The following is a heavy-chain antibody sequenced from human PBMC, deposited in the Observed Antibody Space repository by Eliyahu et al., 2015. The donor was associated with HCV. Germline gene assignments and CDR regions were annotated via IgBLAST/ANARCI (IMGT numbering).Heavy chain of an antibody. CDR1: GFXFSSYA. D-gene: IGHD5-12*01. J-gene: IGHJ4*02. Sequence: EVQMAEFGGGLVQPGGSLRLSCAASGFXFSSYAMSWVRQAPGEGLEWVSAIDGSGSHTYYAGSVQGRFTISRDNSMNTLYLQLNSLRAEDTAIYYCAKSRGGGGYDGHFGSWGQGTLVTVSS. CDR2: IDGSGSHT. CDR3: AKSRGGGGYDGHFGS. V-gene: IGHV3-23*04.